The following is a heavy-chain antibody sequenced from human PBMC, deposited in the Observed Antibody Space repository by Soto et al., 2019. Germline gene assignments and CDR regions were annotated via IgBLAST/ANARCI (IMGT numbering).Heavy chain of an antibody. Sequence: SGFTFSSYAMHWVRQAPGKGLEWVALISYDGSDKDYADSVKGRFTISRDNAKNSLYLQMNSLRAEDTAVYYCARDYSSYGPFDYWGQGTLVTVSS. CDR2: ISYDGSDK. D-gene: IGHD5-18*01. CDR1: GFTFSSYA. V-gene: IGHV3-30-3*02. CDR3: ARDYSSYGPFDY. J-gene: IGHJ4*02.